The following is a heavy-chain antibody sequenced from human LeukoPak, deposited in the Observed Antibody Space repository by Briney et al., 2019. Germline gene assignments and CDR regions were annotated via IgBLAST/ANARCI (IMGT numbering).Heavy chain of an antibody. CDR3: ARVGDYQKDYFDY. D-gene: IGHD4-17*01. Sequence: HPGGSLRLSCAASGFTFSSYWMSWVRQAPGKGLEWVANIKQDGSEKYYVDSVKGRFTISRDNAKNSLYLQMNSLRAEDTAVYYCARVGDYQKDYFDYWGQGTLVTVSS. CDR1: GFTFSSYW. CDR2: IKQDGSEK. J-gene: IGHJ4*02. V-gene: IGHV3-7*01.